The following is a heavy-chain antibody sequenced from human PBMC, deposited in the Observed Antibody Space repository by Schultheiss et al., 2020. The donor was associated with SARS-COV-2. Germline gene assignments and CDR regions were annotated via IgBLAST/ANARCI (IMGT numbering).Heavy chain of an antibody. CDR1: GFTVSSNY. J-gene: IGHJ4*02. CDR3: VRGREQYDRTGRRTFDY. V-gene: IGHV3-53*01. CDR2: GSSDGGI. Sequence: GGSLRLSCAASGFTVSSNYMSWVRQAPGKGLEWVSGGSSDGGINYADSVKGRFTLSRDNSKNTVYLQMNNLRAEDTALYHCVRGREQYDRTGRRTFDYWGQGTLVTVSS. D-gene: IGHD3-22*01.